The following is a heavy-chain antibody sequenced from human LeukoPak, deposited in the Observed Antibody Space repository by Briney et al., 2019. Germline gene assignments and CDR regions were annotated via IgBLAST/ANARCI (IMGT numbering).Heavy chain of an antibody. CDR1: GFTFDDYG. D-gene: IGHD3-16*01. Sequence: GGSLRLSCAASGFTFDDYGMSWVRQVPGKGLEWVSGINWNSGSTGYVDSVKGRFTISRDNAKNSLYLQVNSLRDGDTAMYYCARVRGGSYYYGMDVWGQGTTVTVSS. CDR2: INWNSGST. V-gene: IGHV3-20*04. CDR3: ARVRGGSYYYGMDV. J-gene: IGHJ6*02.